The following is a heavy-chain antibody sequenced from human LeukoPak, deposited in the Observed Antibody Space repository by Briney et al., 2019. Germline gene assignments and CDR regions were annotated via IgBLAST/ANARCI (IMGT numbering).Heavy chain of an antibody. CDR3: ARDVTETMTTDF. CDR1: GYTFTDYY. V-gene: IGHV1-2*02. D-gene: IGHD1-1*01. CDR2: INPNSGDT. J-gene: IGHJ4*02. Sequence: ASVKVSCKASGYTFTDYYMHWVRQAPGQGLEWMGWINPNSGDTNYAQKFQGRVTMTRDTSIRTAYMELSRLKSDDMGVYYCARDVTETMTTDFWGQGTLVTVSS.